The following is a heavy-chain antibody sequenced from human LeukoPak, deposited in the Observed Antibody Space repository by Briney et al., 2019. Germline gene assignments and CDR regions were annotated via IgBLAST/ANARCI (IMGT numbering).Heavy chain of an antibody. CDR2: ISSSGSTI. J-gene: IGHJ5*02. CDR3: AARGGSFPNWFDP. CDR1: GFTFSDYY. Sequence: GGSLRLSCAASGFTFSDYYISWIRQAPGKGLEWVSYISSSGSTIFYADSVEGRFTISRDNARNSLYLQMNSLRVEDTAVYYCAARGGSFPNWFDPWGQGTLVTVSS. D-gene: IGHD1-26*01. V-gene: IGHV3-11*01.